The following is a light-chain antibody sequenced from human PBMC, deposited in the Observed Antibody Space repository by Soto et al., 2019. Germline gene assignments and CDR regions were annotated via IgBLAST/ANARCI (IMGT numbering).Light chain of an antibody. Sequence: LVLTQSPGTLSLFPGERATLSCRASQSISGIYLAWYQQKPGQPPRLLMYAASSRASGIPDRFSGSASGTDLTITISRLEPEDVEVYEGQQSSSSPITFGQGTRLEIK. CDR1: QSISGIY. CDR3: QQSSSSPIT. CDR2: AAS. V-gene: IGKV3-20*01. J-gene: IGKJ5*01.